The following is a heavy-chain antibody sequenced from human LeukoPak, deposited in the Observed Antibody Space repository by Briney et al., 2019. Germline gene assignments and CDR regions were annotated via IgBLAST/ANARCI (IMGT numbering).Heavy chain of an antibody. D-gene: IGHD6-19*01. CDR1: DFTFSSYA. Sequence: GGSLRLSCAASDFTFSSYAMHWVRQAPGKGLEWVAIIPHDVSNKWYADSVKGRFTISRDNSKNTMYLQMNSLRAEDTAIYYCARDRTVITVAGTIDYWGQGTLVTVSS. V-gene: IGHV3-30-3*01. CDR2: IPHDVSNK. J-gene: IGHJ4*02. CDR3: ARDRTVITVAGTIDY.